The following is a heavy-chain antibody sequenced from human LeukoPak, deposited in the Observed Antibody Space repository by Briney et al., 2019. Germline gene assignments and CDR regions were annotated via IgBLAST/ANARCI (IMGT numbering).Heavy chain of an antibody. CDR1: GGSITSYY. D-gene: IGHD5-18*01. Sequence: PSETLSLTCTVSGGSITSYYWSWIRQPPGKGLEWIGYIYHSGSTNYNPSLKSRVTISVDTSKNQFSLKLSSVTAADTAVYYCARYRPTYSSGLSDTFDMWGQGTMVTVSS. J-gene: IGHJ3*02. CDR2: IYHSGST. V-gene: IGHV4-59*01. CDR3: ARYRPTYSSGLSDTFDM.